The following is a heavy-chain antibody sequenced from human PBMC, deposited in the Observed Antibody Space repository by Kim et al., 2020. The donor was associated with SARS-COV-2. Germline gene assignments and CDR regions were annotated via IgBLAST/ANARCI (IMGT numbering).Heavy chain of an antibody. D-gene: IGHD3-10*01. CDR3: VIKGYGSGWGNWWGSDY. V-gene: IGHV4-59*13. CDR2: MYYSGST. J-gene: IGHJ4*02. Sequence: SETLSLTCTVSGGSISSYYWSWIRQPPGKGLEWIGYMYYSGSTNYNPSLKSRVTISVDTSNNQFSLTLSSVTAADTAVYYCVIKGYGSGWGNWWGSDYWGQGTLVTVSS. CDR1: GGSISSYY.